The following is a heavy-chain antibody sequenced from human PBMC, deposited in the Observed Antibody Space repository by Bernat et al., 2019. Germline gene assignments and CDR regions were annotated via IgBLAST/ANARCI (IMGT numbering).Heavy chain of an antibody. J-gene: IGHJ5*02. V-gene: IGHV4-59*08. D-gene: IGHD3-10*01. Sequence: QVQLQESGPGLVKPSETLSLTCTVSGGSISSYYWSSIRQPPGKGLEWIGYIYYSGSTNYNPSLKSRVTISVDTSKNQFSLKLSSVTAADTAVYYCARQRWFGDYNWFDPWGQGTLVTVSS. CDR1: GGSISSYY. CDR3: ARQRWFGDYNWFDP. CDR2: IYYSGST.